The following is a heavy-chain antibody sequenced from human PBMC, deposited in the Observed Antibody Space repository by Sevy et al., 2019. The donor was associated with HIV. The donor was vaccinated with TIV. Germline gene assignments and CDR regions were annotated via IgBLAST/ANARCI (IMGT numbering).Heavy chain of an antibody. CDR1: GFSFSTHA. Sequence: GGYLRLSCAASGFSFSTHAMHWVRQAPGKGLEWLAVISFDGSDKYYTDSVKGRFTISRDDSKNTLLLQVSSLRAEDTASSYCARYAGYSTVWYPGYWGQGTLVTVSS. D-gene: IGHD6-19*01. CDR2: ISFDGSDK. CDR3: ARYAGYSTVWYPGY. J-gene: IGHJ4*02. V-gene: IGHV3-30*03.